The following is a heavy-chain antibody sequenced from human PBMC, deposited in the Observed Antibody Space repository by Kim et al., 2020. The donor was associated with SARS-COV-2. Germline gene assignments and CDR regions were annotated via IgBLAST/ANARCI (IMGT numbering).Heavy chain of an antibody. J-gene: IGHJ3*02. CDR3: TKNPYSSSFEI. CDR1: GFTFSDAW. V-gene: IGHV3-15*01. Sequence: LSLTCATSGFTFSDAWMSWVRQAPGKGLEWVGRIKNKADGGTTDHAAPVKGRFTISRDDSENTLYLQMNSLKAEDTAVYFCTKNPYSSSFEIWGQGTMVIVSS. D-gene: IGHD6-13*01. CDR2: IKNKADGGTT.